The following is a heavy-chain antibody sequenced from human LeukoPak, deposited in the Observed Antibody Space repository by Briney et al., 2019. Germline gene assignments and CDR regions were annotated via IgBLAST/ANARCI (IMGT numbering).Heavy chain of an antibody. V-gene: IGHV3-66*01. Sequence: GGSLRLSCAVSGLTVSSNYMNWVRQAPGKGLEWVSVVYGGDNTDYADSVKGRLTVSRDNSKNTLYLQMTSLRAEDTAVYYCARGGWLGSNYYPIDYWGQGTLVTVSS. CDR3: ARGGWLGSNYYPIDY. D-gene: IGHD3-22*01. CDR1: GLTVSSNY. J-gene: IGHJ4*02. CDR2: VYGGDNT.